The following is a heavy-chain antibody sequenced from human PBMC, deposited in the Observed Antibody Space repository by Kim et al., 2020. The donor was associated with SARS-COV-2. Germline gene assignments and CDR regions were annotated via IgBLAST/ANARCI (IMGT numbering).Heavy chain of an antibody. V-gene: IGHV3-30*18. D-gene: IGHD5-18*01. CDR1: GFTFSRFG. CDR2: LSYDGSYK. Sequence: EGSLRLSCAASGFTFSRFGMHWVRQAPGEGLEWVAVLSYDGSYKEYVGSVEGRFTISRDNSKNTLYLHLNSLRAEDTAVYYCAKEVHVDTAMWGQGTLVTVSS. J-gene: IGHJ4*02. CDR3: AKEVHVDTAM.